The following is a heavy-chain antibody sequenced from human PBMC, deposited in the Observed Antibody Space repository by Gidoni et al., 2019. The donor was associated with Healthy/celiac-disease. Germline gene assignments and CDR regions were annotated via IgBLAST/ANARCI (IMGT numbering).Heavy chain of an antibody. CDR2: IYYSGST. D-gene: IGHD4-4*01. CDR1: GGSISSYY. CDR3: ARGISNYDYGDAFDI. V-gene: IGHV4-59*01. J-gene: IGHJ3*02. Sequence: QVQLQESGPGLVKPSETLSLTCTVSGGSISSYYWSWIRQPPGKGLEWIGYIYYSGSTNYNPSLKSRVTISVDTSKNQFSRKLSSVTAADTAVYYCARGISNYDYGDAFDIWGQGTMVTVSS.